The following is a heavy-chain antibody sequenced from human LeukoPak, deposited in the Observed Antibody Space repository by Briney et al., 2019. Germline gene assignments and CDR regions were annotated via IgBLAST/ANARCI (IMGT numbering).Heavy chain of an antibody. CDR2: INHSGST. D-gene: IGHD1-26*01. Sequence: SETLSLTCAVYGGSFSGYYWSWIRQPPGKGLEWIGEINHSGSTNYNPSLKSRVTISVDTSKNQFSLKLSSVTAADTAVYYCARSISGGSYGIAFDIWGQGTMVTVSS. V-gene: IGHV4-34*01. CDR3: ARSISGGSYGIAFDI. CDR1: GGSFSGYY. J-gene: IGHJ3*02.